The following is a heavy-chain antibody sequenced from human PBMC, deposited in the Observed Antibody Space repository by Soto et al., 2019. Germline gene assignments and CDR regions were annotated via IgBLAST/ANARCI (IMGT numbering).Heavy chain of an antibody. Sequence: GGSLRLSCAASGFTFSSYAMSWVRHAPGKGLDWASVISGSGENTYYADSVKGRFTISRDNSKNTLYLQMNSLRAEDTAVYYCAKVSIAVAGYHHSFDYWGQGTLVTVSS. V-gene: IGHV3-23*01. CDR3: AKVSIAVAGYHHSFDY. CDR2: ISGSGENT. CDR1: GFTFSSYA. D-gene: IGHD6-19*01. J-gene: IGHJ4*02.